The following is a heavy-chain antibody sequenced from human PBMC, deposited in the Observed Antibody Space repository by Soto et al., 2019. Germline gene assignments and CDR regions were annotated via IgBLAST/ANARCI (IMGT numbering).Heavy chain of an antibody. CDR1: GGTFSSYR. V-gene: IGHV1-69*13. J-gene: IGHJ4*02. Sequence: ASVKVSRKASGGTFSSYRINWVRQAPGQGLEWVGGIVPIRRTADYAQTFQGRVSITADESARTSYMELRSLRSQDTAVYYCVRDSGAKLSSSWGKGTLVTVSS. CDR3: VRDSGAKLSSS. CDR2: IVPIRRTA. D-gene: IGHD6-13*01.